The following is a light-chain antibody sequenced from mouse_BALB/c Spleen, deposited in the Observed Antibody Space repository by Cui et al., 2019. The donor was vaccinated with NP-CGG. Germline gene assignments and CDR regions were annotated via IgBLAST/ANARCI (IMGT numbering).Light chain of an antibody. CDR2: RTS. Sequence: MFLIQSPVSITAPRGARVTITFSASSSISSNYLHWYQQKTGTSPKILIYRTSILESGVLESCSGSGAESYYTLTISSLQDEDAATYYCQQESSSPLTFGAGTKLEIK. V-gene: IGKV4-92*01. CDR1: SSISSNY. CDR3: QQESSSPLT. J-gene: IGKJ2*01.